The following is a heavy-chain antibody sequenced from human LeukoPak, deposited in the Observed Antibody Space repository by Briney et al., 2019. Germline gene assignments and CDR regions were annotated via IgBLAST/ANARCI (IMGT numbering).Heavy chain of an antibody. J-gene: IGHJ4*02. D-gene: IGHD6-13*01. V-gene: IGHV3-33*06. Sequence: GGSLRLSCAASGFSFSSHAMNWVRQAPGKGLEWVAVIWYDGSNKYYADSVKGRFTISRDNSKNTVYLQMNSLRAEDTAVYYCAKSIAASKPDYWGQGTLVTVSS. CDR2: IWYDGSNK. CDR3: AKSIAASKPDY. CDR1: GFSFSSHA.